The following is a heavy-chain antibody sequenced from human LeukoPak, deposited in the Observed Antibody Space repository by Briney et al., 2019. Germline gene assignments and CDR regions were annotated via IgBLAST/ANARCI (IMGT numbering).Heavy chain of an antibody. J-gene: IGHJ5*02. CDR1: GFTFSSYE. D-gene: IGHD6-13*01. CDR2: ISSSGSTI. V-gene: IGHV3-48*03. CDR3: ARDQFGSSWAYTWFDP. Sequence: PGGSLRLSCAASGFTFSSYEMNWVRQAPGKGLEWVSYISSSGSTIYYAGSVKGRFTISRDNAKNSLYLQMNSLRAEDTAVYYCARDQFGSSWAYTWFDPWGQGTLVTVSS.